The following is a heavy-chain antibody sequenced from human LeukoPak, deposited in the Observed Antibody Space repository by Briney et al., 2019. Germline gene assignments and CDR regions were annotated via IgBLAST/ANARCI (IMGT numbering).Heavy chain of an antibody. D-gene: IGHD1-20*01. CDR3: ARAVNWNGGDFDY. V-gene: IGHV1-2*02. CDR2: INPNSGGT. CDR1: GYTFTGYY. J-gene: IGHJ4*02. Sequence: ASVKVSFKASGYTFTGYYMHWVRQAPGQGLEWMGWINPNSGGTNYAQKFQGRVTMTRDTSISTAYMELSRLRSDDTAVYYCARAVNWNGGDFDYWGQGTLVTVSS.